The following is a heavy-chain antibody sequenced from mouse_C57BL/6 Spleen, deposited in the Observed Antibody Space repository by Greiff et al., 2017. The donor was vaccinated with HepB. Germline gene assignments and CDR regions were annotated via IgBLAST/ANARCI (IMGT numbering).Heavy chain of an antibody. CDR2: ISNGGGST. J-gene: IGHJ4*01. V-gene: IGHV5-12*01. Sequence: EVKVVESGGGLVQPGGSLKLSCAASGFTFSDYYMYWVRQTPEKRLEWVAYISNGGGSTYYPDTVKGRFTISRDNAKNTLYLQMSRLKSEDTAMYYCARHLGYYYGSAIDAMDYWGQGTSVTVSS. CDR1: GFTFSDYY. CDR3: ARHLGYYYGSAIDAMDY. D-gene: IGHD1-1*01.